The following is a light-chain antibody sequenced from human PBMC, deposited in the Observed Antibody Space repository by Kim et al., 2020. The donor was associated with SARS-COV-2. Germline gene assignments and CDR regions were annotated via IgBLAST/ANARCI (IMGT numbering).Light chain of an antibody. CDR1: QIIKTY. CDR2: QAS. J-gene: IGKJ2*01. Sequence: SASVGDRVTITCRASQIIKTYLAWYQQKPGKAPNLLIYQASSLQIGVPSRFSGSGSGAEFTLTISSLQPDDFATYYCQHYIRFPYTFGQGTKLEI. CDR3: QHYIRFPYT. V-gene: IGKV1-5*03.